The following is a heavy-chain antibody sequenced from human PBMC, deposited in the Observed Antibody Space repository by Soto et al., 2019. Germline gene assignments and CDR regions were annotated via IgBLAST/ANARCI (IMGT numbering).Heavy chain of an antibody. V-gene: IGHV1-69*01. CDR2: IIPIFGTA. J-gene: IGHJ6*02. D-gene: IGHD3-3*01. CDR1: GGTFSSYA. Sequence: QVQLVQSGAEVKKPGSSVKVSCKASGGTFSSYAISWVRQAPGQGLEWMGGIIPIFGTANYAQKFQGRVTITADESTSTAYMELSSLRSEDTAVYYCARAYDFWSGYQYYYYYYGMDVWGQGTKVTVSS. CDR3: ARAYDFWSGYQYYYYYYGMDV.